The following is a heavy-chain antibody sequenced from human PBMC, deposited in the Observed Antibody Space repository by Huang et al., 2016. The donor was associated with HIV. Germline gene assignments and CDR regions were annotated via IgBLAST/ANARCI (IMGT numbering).Heavy chain of an antibody. V-gene: IGHV1-69*01. CDR1: GGSFRNFD. CDR3: ATVDYYYTSGPQRGYFDN. D-gene: IGHD3-22*01. J-gene: IGHJ4*02. CDR2: ITPTRGTA. Sequence: QVQLVQSGAEVKKPGSSVKVSCKASGGSFRNFDFGWVRQAPGQGLEWIGEITPTRGTANYAQKFQGGVTIISDESTSTAYMELSSLRSEDTAVYYCATVDYYYTSGPQRGYFDNWGQGTLVTVSS.